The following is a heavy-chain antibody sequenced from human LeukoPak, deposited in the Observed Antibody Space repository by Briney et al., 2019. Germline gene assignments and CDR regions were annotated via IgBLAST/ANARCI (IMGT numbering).Heavy chain of an antibody. D-gene: IGHD5-12*01. CDR1: GFTVSDNY. V-gene: IGHV3-53*05. J-gene: IGHJ6*03. Sequence: PGGSLRLSCAVSGFTVSDNYMSWVRQAPGKGLEWVSLIYSGDTTLYADSVKGRFTISRDISKNTLYLQMKSLRAEDTAVYYCAKGGGYEAQYYYYYLDVWGKGTTVTISS. CDR2: IYSGDTT. CDR3: AKGGGYEAQYYYYYLDV.